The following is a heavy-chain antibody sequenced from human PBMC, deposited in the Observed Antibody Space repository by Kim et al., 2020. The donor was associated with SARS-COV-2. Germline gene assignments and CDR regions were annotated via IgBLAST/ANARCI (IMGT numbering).Heavy chain of an antibody. V-gene: IGHV3-23*01. CDR2: INSGGTDT. J-gene: IGHJ4*03. CDR1: GFTFSSYA. Sequence: GSLRLSCAASGFTFSSYAMSWARLAPGKGLEWVAAINSGGTDTFYAESVKGRFTISRENSRNTLYLQMNSPRDDDTATYLCARQLGHCSGGSCYFDYWG. D-gene: IGHD2-15*01. CDR3: ARQLGHCSGGSCYFDY.